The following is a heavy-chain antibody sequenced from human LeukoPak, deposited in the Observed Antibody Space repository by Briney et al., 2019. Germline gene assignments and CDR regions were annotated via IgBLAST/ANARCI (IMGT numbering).Heavy chain of an antibody. J-gene: IGHJ4*02. CDR1: GFTVSSNY. CDR2: IYSGGST. Sequence: PGGSLRLSCAASGFTVSSNYMSWVRQAPGKGLERVSVIYSGGSTYYADSVKGRFTISRDNSKNTLYLQMNSLRAEDTAVYYCARRAGAYSHPYDYWGQGTLVTVSS. V-gene: IGHV3-53*01. D-gene: IGHD4/OR15-4a*01. CDR3: ARRAGAYSHPYDY.